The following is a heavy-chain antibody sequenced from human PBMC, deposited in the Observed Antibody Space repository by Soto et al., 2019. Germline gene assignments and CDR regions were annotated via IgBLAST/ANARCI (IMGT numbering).Heavy chain of an antibody. Sequence: PSETLSLTCTVSGGSISSYYWSWIRQPPGKGLEWIGYIYYSGSTNYNPSLKSRVTITVDTSKNQFSLKLRSVTAADTAMYYCARRRDGYIFDYWGQGILVTVSS. CDR2: IYYSGST. CDR1: GGSISSYY. CDR3: ARRRDGYIFDY. D-gene: IGHD5-12*01. V-gene: IGHV4-59*08. J-gene: IGHJ4*02.